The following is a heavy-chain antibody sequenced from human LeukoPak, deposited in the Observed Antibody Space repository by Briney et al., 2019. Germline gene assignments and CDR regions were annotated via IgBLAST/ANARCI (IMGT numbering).Heavy chain of an antibody. CDR1: GGSISSGDYY. CDR2: IYYSGST. D-gene: IGHD3-3*01. J-gene: IGHJ5*02. CDR3: ARDKYDFWSGYNWFDP. Sequence: SETLSLTCTVSGGSISSGDYYWSWIRQPPGKGLEWIGYIYYSGSTYYNPSLKSRVTISEDTSKNQFSLKLSSVTAADTVVYYCARDKYDFWSGYNWFDPWGQGTLVTVSS. V-gene: IGHV4-30-4*08.